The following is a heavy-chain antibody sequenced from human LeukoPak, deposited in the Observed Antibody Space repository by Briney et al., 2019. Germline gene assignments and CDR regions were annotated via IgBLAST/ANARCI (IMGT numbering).Heavy chain of an antibody. D-gene: IGHD5-24*01. CDR1: GFTFSSYG. CDR3: ARDPEEMATIMDY. J-gene: IGHJ4*02. V-gene: IGHV3-30*03. CDR2: ISYDGSNK. Sequence: PGGSLRLSCAASGFTFSSYGMHWVRQAPGKGLEWVAVISYDGSNKYYADSVKGRFTISRDNSKNTLYLQMNSLRAEDTAVYYCARDPEEMATIMDYWGQGTLVTVSS.